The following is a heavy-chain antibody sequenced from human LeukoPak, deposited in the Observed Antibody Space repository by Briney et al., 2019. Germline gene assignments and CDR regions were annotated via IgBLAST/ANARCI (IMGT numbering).Heavy chain of an antibody. J-gene: IGHJ3*02. CDR1: GGSIRSSQLY. CDR2: AYYSGTT. Sequence: SETLSLTCTVSGGSIRSSQLYWGWVRQPPGKGLEWIGIAYYSGTTFYNPSLKSRVSISVDTSANQFSLRLVSVAATDTAIYYCAQLERRTAFDIWGQGTLVTVSS. D-gene: IGHD3-3*01. V-gene: IGHV4-39*01. CDR3: AQLERRTAFDI.